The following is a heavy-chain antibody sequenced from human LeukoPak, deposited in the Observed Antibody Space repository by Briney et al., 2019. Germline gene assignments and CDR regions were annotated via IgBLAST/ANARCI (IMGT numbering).Heavy chain of an antibody. CDR2: IYYSGST. V-gene: IGHV4-39*07. CDR1: GGSISSSNYY. J-gene: IGHJ4*02. D-gene: IGHD6-19*01. CDR3: ARNFSSGWFDY. Sequence: SETLSLTCTVSGGSISSSNYYWRWIRLPPGKGLEWIGSIYYSGSTPYNPSLKSRVTISVDTSKNQFSLKLSSVTAADTAVYYCARNFSSGWFDYWGQGTLVTVSS.